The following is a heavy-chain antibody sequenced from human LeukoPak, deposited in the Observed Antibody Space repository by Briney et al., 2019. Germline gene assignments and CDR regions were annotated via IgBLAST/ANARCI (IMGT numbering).Heavy chain of an antibody. V-gene: IGHV1-2*06. Sequence: ASVRVSCKASGYTFTDYYIHWVRQRQAPGQGLEWMGRINPNSGGTNYAQKFQGRVTMTRDTSISTAYMELSSLSSDDTAVYFLARRVGSSSGYSFDYWGQGTLATVSS. J-gene: IGHJ4*02. CDR3: ARRVGSSSGYSFDY. D-gene: IGHD5-12*01. CDR1: GYTFTDYY. CDR2: INPNSGGT.